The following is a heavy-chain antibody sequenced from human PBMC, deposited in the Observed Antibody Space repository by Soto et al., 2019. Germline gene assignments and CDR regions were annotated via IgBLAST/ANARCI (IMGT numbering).Heavy chain of an antibody. V-gene: IGHV4-31*03. CDR1: GGSISSGDYY. CDR3: ARDNSSGWYRGIDY. CDR2: IYYSGST. J-gene: IGHJ4*02. D-gene: IGHD6-19*01. Sequence: SETLSLTCTVSGGSISSGDYYWSWIRQHPGKGLEWIGYIYYSGSTYYNPSLKSRVTISVDTSKNQFSLKLSSVTAADTAVYYCARDNSSGWYRGIDYWGQGTLVTVSS.